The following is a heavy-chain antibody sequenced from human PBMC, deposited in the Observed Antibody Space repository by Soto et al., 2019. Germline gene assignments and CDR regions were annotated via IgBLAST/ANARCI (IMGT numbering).Heavy chain of an antibody. CDR3: ARSVVATYSVDY. CDR2: ISYDGSNK. Sequence: GGSLRLSCAASGFTFSSYGMHWVRQAPGKGLEWVAVISYDGSNKYYADSVKGRFTISRDNSKNTLYLQMNSLRAEDTAVYYCARSVVATYSVDYWGQGTLVSVSS. J-gene: IGHJ4*02. V-gene: IGHV3-30*03. D-gene: IGHD2-15*01. CDR1: GFTFSSYG.